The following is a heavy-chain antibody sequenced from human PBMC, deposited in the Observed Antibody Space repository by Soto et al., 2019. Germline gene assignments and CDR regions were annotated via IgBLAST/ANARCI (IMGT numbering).Heavy chain of an antibody. D-gene: IGHD5-12*01. CDR3: ARDSSVATMRISFDY. V-gene: IGHV1-18*01. Sequence: ASVKVSCKASGYTFTSYGISWVRQAPGQGLEWMGWISAYNGNTNYAQKLQGRVTMTTDTSTSTAYMELRSLRSDDTAVYYCARDSSVATMRISFDYWGQGTLVTVSS. J-gene: IGHJ4*02. CDR1: GYTFTSYG. CDR2: ISAYNGNT.